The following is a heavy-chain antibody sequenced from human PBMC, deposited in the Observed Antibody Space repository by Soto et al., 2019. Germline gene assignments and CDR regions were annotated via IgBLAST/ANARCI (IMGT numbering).Heavy chain of an antibody. CDR2: ISYDGTSE. D-gene: IGHD1-7*01. Sequence: GGSLRLSCAASGFTFSTYALHWVRRAPGKGLEWVAVISYDGTSEYNADSVEGRFTSSRDISKSTVYLQMDSLRAEDTAVYYCARGRKLELRKTSYHGLDVWGQGTTVTVSS. J-gene: IGHJ6*02. CDR1: GFTFSTYA. CDR3: ARGRKLELRKTSYHGLDV. V-gene: IGHV3-30-3*01.